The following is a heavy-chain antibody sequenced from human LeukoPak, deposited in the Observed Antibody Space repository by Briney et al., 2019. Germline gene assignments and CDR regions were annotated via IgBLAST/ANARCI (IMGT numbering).Heavy chain of an antibody. CDR1: GYSLSSGYY. V-gene: IGHV4-38-2*01. CDR3: ARFYYDSSGYYPDY. D-gene: IGHD3-22*01. J-gene: IGHJ4*02. CDR2: IHHSGST. Sequence: PSETLSLTCAVSGYSLSSGYYWGWLRQPPGRGLDGIGGIHHSGSTYYNPSLKSRVTISVDTSKNQFSLKLSSVTAADTAVYYCARFYYDSSGYYPDYWGQGTLVTVSS.